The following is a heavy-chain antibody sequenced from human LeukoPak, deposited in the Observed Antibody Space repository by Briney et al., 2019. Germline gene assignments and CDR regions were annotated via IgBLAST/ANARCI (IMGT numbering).Heavy chain of an antibody. CDR2: INPNRGST. CDR1: GYTFTSYA. J-gene: IGHJ4*02. Sequence: ASVTVSCKASGYTFTSYAMNWVRQAPGQGLEWMGIINPNRGSTSYAQKFQGRVTMTRDMSTSTVYMELSSLRSEDTAVYYCATGGHVRVYDSSAYYGHYWGQGTLVTVSS. D-gene: IGHD3-22*01. V-gene: IGHV1-46*01. CDR3: ATGGHVRVYDSSAYYGHY.